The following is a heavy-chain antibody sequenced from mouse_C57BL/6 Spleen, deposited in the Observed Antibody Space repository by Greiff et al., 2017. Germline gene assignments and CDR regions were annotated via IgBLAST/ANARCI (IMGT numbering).Heavy chain of an antibody. V-gene: IGHV2-9*01. Sequence: VQVVESGPGLVAPSQSLSITCTVSGFSLTSYGVDWVRQPPGKGLEWLGVIWGSGSTNYNSALMSSMSSSKDNSKSQVFLKMNSLQTDDTAMYYCAKQRLWLRFLYYAMDYWGQGTSVTVSS. CDR1: GFSLTSYG. CDR2: IWGSGST. CDR3: AKQRLWLRFLYYAMDY. J-gene: IGHJ4*01. D-gene: IGHD2-2*01.